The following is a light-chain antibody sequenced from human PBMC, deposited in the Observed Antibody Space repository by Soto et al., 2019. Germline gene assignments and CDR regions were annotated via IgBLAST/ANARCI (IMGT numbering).Light chain of an antibody. V-gene: IGKV1-5*01. J-gene: IGKJ1*01. CDR3: QEYTTYSRT. CDR2: DVS. CDR1: QSISSW. Sequence: DIQMTQSPSTLPASVGDRVTITCRASQSISSWLAWYQQKPGEAPKVLIYDVSNLESGVPSRFSGSGSGTEFTLTISSLQPDDFATYYCQEYTTYSRTFGQGTKVDIK.